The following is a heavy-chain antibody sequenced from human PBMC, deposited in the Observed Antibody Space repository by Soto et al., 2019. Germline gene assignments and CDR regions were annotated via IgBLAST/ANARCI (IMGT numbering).Heavy chain of an antibody. Sequence: GGSLRLSCAASGFTFSRYGMHWVRQAPGKGLEWVAVISYDGSNKFYADSVKGRFTISRDNSKNTLYLQMNSLRAEDTSVYYCAKDLYSSETYTYYCGMDVWGQGTTVTVSS. CDR2: ISYDGSNK. J-gene: IGHJ6*02. D-gene: IGHD3-10*01. V-gene: IGHV3-30*18. CDR1: GFTFSRYG. CDR3: AKDLYSSETYTYYCGMDV.